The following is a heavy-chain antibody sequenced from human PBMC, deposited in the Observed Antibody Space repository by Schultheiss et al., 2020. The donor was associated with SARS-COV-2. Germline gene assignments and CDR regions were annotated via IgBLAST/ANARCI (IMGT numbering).Heavy chain of an antibody. Sequence: GGSLRLSCAASGFTFSSYAMSWVRQAPGKGLEWVSAISGSGGSTYYADSVKGRFTISRDNSKNTLYLQMNSLRAEDTAVYYCAKIAFYDFWSGYSPYFDYWGQGTLVTVSS. V-gene: IGHV3-23*01. D-gene: IGHD3-3*01. CDR3: AKIAFYDFWSGYSPYFDY. J-gene: IGHJ4*02. CDR2: ISGSGGST. CDR1: GFTFSSYA.